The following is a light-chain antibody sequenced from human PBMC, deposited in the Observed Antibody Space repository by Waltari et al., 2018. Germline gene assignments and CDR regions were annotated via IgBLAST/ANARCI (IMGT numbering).Light chain of an antibody. J-gene: IGKJ3*01. CDR2: AAS. V-gene: IGKV1-39*01. Sequence: DIQMTQSPSSLSASVGDRVTNTCRASQSISSYLNWYQQKPGKAPKLLIYAASSLQSGVPSRFSGSGSGTDFTLTITSLQPEDFATYFCQDLHDYPVFGPGTKVDIK. CDR3: QDLHDYPV. CDR1: QSISSY.